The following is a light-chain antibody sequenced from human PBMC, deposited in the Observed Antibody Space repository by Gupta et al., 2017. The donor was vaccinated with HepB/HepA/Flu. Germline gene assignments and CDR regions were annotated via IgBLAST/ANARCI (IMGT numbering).Light chain of an antibody. V-gene: IGLV1-51*02. CDR1: SSNIGNNY. J-gene: IGLJ2*01. CDR3: VTWDSSLNLLV. Sequence: QSVFTQPPSVSAAPGQKVTISCSGSSSNIGNNYVSWYQQFPGTAPKLIIYEDTQGPSGIPDRFSGSKSGTSATLGIAGLQTGDEADYYCVTWDSSLNLLVFGGGTRVSVL. CDR2: EDT.